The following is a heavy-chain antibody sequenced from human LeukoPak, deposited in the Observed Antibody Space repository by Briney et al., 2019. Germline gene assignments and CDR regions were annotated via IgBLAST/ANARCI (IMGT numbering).Heavy chain of an antibody. CDR2: LHNGGDT. CDR3: ARSWPPPAAGFDY. Sequence: GGSLRLSCAASGFTFNNYGMHWVRQAPGEGLEWVSILHNGGDTYYAATVKGRFTISRDNSKNTLYLQMNTLRADDTAVYYCARSWPPPAAGFDYWGQGTLVTVSS. J-gene: IGHJ4*02. D-gene: IGHD6-13*01. V-gene: IGHV3-53*01. CDR1: GFTFNNYG.